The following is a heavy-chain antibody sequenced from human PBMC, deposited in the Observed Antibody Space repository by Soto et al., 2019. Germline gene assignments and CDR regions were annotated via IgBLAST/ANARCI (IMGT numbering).Heavy chain of an antibody. CDR1: GESISSSSYY. D-gene: IGHD2-21*02. J-gene: IGHJ4*02. Sequence: SDTLSLTCIVSGESISSSSYYWGWIRQPPGKGLEWIGSIYYSGRTYYNPSFKSRVTISIDTSKNQFSLKLSSVTATDTAVYYCARQRTTVVTRAYFDHWGQGAMVT. CDR3: ARQRTTVVTRAYFDH. V-gene: IGHV4-39*01. CDR2: IYYSGRT.